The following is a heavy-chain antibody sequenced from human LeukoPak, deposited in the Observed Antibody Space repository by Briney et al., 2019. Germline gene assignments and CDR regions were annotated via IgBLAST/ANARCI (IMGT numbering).Heavy chain of an antibody. CDR1: GFTFDDYV. V-gene: IGHV3-9*01. J-gene: IGHJ4*02. CDR2: ISWNSGSI. D-gene: IGHD3-22*01. CDR3: AKDSLYYYDSSGYYS. Sequence: GRSLRLSCAASGFTFDDYVMHWVRQAPGKGLEWVSGISWNSGSIGYADSVKGRFTISRDNAKNSLYLQMNSLRAEDTALYHCAKDSLYYYDSSGYYSWGQGTLVTVSS.